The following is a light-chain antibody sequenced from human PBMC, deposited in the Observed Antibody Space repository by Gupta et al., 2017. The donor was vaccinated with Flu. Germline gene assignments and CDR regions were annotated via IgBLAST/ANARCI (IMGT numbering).Light chain of an antibody. Sequence: SYELTQPPSVSVSLRQTATITCSGDKLGSKYVCWYQQKPGQPPVLVIYADDKRPSGTPERFSGSNSGNTATLTISGTQAVDEGDYYCHTWDSSTVVFGGGTKLTVL. CDR3: HTWDSSTVV. CDR2: ADD. CDR1: KLGSKY. V-gene: IGLV3-1*01. J-gene: IGLJ3*02.